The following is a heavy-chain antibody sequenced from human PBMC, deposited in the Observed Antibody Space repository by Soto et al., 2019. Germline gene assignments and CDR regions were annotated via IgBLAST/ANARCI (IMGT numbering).Heavy chain of an antibody. CDR3: ARVVYSNGWTFDE. CDR2: IKQDGSEK. Sequence: GGSLRLSCVASGFIFGNFWMSWVRQAPGKGLEWVANIKQDGSEKYYVDSVKGRFTLSRDNAKNSLHLQMNSLKAEDTAMYLCARVVYSNGWTFDEWGQGTMVTVSS. J-gene: IGHJ4*01. CDR1: GFIFGNFW. V-gene: IGHV3-7*01. D-gene: IGHD3-22*01.